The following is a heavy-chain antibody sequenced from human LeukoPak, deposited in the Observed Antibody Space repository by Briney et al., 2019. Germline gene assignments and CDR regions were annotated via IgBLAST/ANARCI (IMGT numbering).Heavy chain of an antibody. Sequence: PSETLSLTCTVSGGSISSYYWSWIRQPPGKGLEWLGYIYYGGSTNYNPSLKSRVSISVDTSKNQFSLKLSSLTAADTAVYYCARAGGSESYYGGVEYWGQGTLVTVSS. V-gene: IGHV4-59*01. CDR1: GGSISSYY. CDR3: ARAGGSESYYGGVEY. J-gene: IGHJ4*02. CDR2: IYYGGST. D-gene: IGHD1-26*01.